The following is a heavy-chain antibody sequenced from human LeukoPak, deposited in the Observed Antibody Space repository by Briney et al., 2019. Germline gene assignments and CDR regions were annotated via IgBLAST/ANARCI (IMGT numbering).Heavy chain of an antibody. D-gene: IGHD3-10*01. Sequence: ASVKVSCKASGYTFTSYGISWVRQAPGQGLEWMGWISAYNGNTNYAQKLQGRVTMTTDTSTATAYMQLRSLRSDDTAVYYCARDYSGSGENWFDPWGQGTLVTVSS. CDR3: ARDYSGSGENWFDP. CDR1: GYTFTSYG. V-gene: IGHV1-18*01. CDR2: ISAYNGNT. J-gene: IGHJ5*02.